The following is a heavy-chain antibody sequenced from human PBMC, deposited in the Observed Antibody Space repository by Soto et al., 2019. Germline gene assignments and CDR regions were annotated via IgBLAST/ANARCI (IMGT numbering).Heavy chain of an antibody. CDR1: GGTFSSYA. CDR3: ARDKVGYYDSSGYYRVSVPHDYHYGMDV. V-gene: IGHV1-69*01. D-gene: IGHD3-22*01. Sequence: QVQLVQSGAEVKKPGSSVKVSCKASGGTFSSYAISWVRQAPGQGLEWMGGIIPIFGTANYAQKFQGRVTITADESTSTAYMELSSLRSEDTAVYYCARDKVGYYDSSGYYRVSVPHDYHYGMDVWAQGTTVTVSS. CDR2: IIPIFGTA. J-gene: IGHJ6*02.